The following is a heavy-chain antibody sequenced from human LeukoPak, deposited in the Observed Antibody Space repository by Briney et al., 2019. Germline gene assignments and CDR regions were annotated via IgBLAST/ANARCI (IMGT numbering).Heavy chain of an antibody. Sequence: PSETLSLTCTVSGGSISSYYWSWIRQPPGKGLEWIGYIYYSGTTNYNPSLESRVTISVDTSKNQFSLKLSSVTAADTAVYYCAIEGRIVPAAMKFGDYYYGMDVWGQGTTVTVSS. D-gene: IGHD2-2*01. V-gene: IGHV4-59*01. CDR1: GGSISSYY. J-gene: IGHJ6*02. CDR2: IYYSGTT. CDR3: AIEGRIVPAAMKFGDYYYGMDV.